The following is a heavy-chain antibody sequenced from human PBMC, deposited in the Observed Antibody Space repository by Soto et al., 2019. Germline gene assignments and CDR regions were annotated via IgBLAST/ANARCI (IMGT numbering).Heavy chain of an antibody. CDR1: GFTFSSYS. V-gene: IGHV3-7*04. Sequence: EVQLVESGGGLVQPGGSLRLSCAASGFTFSSYSMSWVRQAPGKGLEWVANIKRHGSEKYYVDSVKGRFTISRDSADNSLSLQMNSLRAEDTAVYYCARVVGAPNWFDPWGQGTLVTVSS. D-gene: IGHD1-26*01. J-gene: IGHJ5*02. CDR2: IKRHGSEK. CDR3: ARVVGAPNWFDP.